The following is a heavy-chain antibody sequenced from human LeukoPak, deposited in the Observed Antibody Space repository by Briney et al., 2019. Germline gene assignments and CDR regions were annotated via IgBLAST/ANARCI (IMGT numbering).Heavy chain of an antibody. CDR1: GFSFSDYA. V-gene: IGHV3-30*04. J-gene: IGHJ4*02. D-gene: IGHD3-3*01. Sequence: PGGSLRLSCAASGFSFSDYAMHWVRQGPGKGLEWVAVISYSGQQKYYGDSVKGRFTVSRDNPKSTLYLQMNNLRDDDTAVYYCARVFLERLTSGYFDNWGQGTLVTVS. CDR3: ARVFLERLTSGYFDN. CDR2: ISYSGQQK.